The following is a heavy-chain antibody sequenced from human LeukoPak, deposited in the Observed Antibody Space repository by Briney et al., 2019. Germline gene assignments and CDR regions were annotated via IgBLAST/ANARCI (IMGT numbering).Heavy chain of an antibody. CDR3: ARGPGSIAARRGFDY. V-gene: IGHV3-7*01. Sequence: PGGSLRLSCAPAGFTFSSYWMIWVREAPGKVLEWVANIKQDGSEKYYVDSVKGRFTISRDNAKNSLYLQMNSLRAEDTAVYYCARGPGSIAARRGFDYWGQGTLVTVSS. CDR1: GFTFSSYW. CDR2: IKQDGSEK. J-gene: IGHJ4*02. D-gene: IGHD6-6*01.